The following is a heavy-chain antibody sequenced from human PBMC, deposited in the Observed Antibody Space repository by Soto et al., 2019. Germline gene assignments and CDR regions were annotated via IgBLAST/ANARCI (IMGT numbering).Heavy chain of an antibody. CDR1: GFTFSSYG. Sequence: GGSLRLSCAASGFTFSSYGMHWVRQAPGKGLEWVAVIWYDGSNKYYADSVKGRFTISRDNSKNTLYLQMNSLRAEDTAVYYCARDFDSSGYPPEDYYYYGMDVWGQGTTVTVSS. J-gene: IGHJ6*02. CDR3: ARDFDSSGYPPEDYYYYGMDV. CDR2: IWYDGSNK. D-gene: IGHD3-22*01. V-gene: IGHV3-33*01.